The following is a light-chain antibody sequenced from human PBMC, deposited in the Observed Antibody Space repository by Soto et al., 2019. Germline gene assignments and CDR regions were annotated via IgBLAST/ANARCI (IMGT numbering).Light chain of an antibody. CDR2: GAS. CDR3: QQYSSSPLT. CDR1: QRVSTNY. J-gene: IGKJ4*01. V-gene: IGKV3-20*01. Sequence: EIVLTQSPGTLSLSPGERATLSCWASQRVSTNYLAWYKQRPGQAPRLXSYGASSRASGIPDRFSGSGSGTEFTLTISRLQPEDFAVYYCQQYSSSPLTFGGGTKVDIK.